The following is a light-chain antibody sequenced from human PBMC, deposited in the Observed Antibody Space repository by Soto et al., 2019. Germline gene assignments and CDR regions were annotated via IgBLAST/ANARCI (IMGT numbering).Light chain of an antibody. CDR2: GAS. CDR1: QSVSNNY. CDR3: HQYSSSPRT. V-gene: IGKV3-20*01. Sequence: EVELTQSPCTLSLSPGERATLSCRASQSVSNNYLAWYQQKPGQAPRLLIYGASTRATGVPDRFSGSGSGTEFTLTISRLDPEDFVVFYCHQYSSSPRTFGQGTRVEVK. J-gene: IGKJ1*01.